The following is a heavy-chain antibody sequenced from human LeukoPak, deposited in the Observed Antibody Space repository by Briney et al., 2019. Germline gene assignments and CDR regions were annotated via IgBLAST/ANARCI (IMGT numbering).Heavy chain of an antibody. CDR1: GSRFTSYW. Sequence: GASLQISFKGSGSRFTSYWITWVRQMPGKGLEWMGRIDPSDSYTNYSPSFQGHVTISADKSISTAYLQWSSLKASDTAIYYCARHENIFSTFDMWGQGTMVTVSS. J-gene: IGHJ3*02. V-gene: IGHV5-10-1*01. D-gene: IGHD3-9*01. CDR3: ARHENIFSTFDM. CDR2: IDPSDSYT.